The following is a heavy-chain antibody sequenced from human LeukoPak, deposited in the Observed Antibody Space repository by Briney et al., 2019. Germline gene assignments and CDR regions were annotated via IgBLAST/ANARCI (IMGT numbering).Heavy chain of an antibody. J-gene: IGHJ4*02. CDR2: ISGSSSYI. CDR1: GFTSSSYS. V-gene: IGHV3-21*01. Sequence: GGSLRLSCVASGFTSSSYSMNWVRQAPGKGLEWVSSISGSSSYIFYADSVKGRFTISRDNAKNSLYLQMNSLRAEDTSVYYCARDLTYCGGDCFVDNWGQGTLVTVSS. D-gene: IGHD2-21*02. CDR3: ARDLTYCGGDCFVDN.